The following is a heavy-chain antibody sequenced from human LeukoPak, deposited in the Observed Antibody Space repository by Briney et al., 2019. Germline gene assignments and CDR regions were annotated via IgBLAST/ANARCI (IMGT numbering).Heavy chain of an antibody. CDR1: GFTFSSYE. V-gene: IGHV3-48*03. CDR2: ISSSGSTI. CDR3: ARDPVYSSSWYNPWFDP. J-gene: IGHJ5*02. D-gene: IGHD6-13*01. Sequence: GGSLRLSCAASGFTFSSYEMNWVRQAPGKGLEWVSYISSSGSTIYYADSVKGRFTISRDNAKNSLYLQMNSLRAEDTAVYYCARDPVYSSSWYNPWFDPWGQGTLVTVSS.